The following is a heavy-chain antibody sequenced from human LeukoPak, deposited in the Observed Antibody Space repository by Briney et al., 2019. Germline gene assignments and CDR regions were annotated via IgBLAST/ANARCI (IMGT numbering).Heavy chain of an antibody. CDR1: SFTISSGDYY. V-gene: IGHV4-30-4*08. D-gene: IGHD2-2*02. Sequence: SENLSLTCSVSSFTISSGDYYWSWTRQPPGKGLEMNGWNYYTGSTYYNPSLKSRVTISVDTSKNQFSLKLSSVTAADTAVYYCASSLGYCSSTSFYTWEGIDYWGQGTLVTVSS. J-gene: IGHJ4*02. CDR3: ASSLGYCSSTSFYTWEGIDY. CDR2: NYYTGST.